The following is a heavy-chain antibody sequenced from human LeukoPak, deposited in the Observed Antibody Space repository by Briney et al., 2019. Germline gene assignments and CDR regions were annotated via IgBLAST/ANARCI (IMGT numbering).Heavy chain of an antibody. J-gene: IGHJ4*02. CDR3: ARDRRGVARPWLYYFDY. D-gene: IGHD6-6*01. CDR1: GDSISSGGYY. Sequence: SQTLSLTCIVSGDSISSGGYYWSWIRQHPGKGLEWIGNIYYSGNTYYNPSLKSRVSISVDTSKNQFSLKLSSVTAADTAVYYCARDRRGVARPWLYYFDYWGQGTLVTVSS. CDR2: IYYSGNT. V-gene: IGHV4-31*03.